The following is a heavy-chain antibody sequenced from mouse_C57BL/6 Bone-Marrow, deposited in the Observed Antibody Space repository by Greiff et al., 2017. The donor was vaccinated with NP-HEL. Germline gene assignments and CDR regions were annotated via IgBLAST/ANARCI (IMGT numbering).Heavy chain of an antibody. Sequence: EVKLIESGGGLVKPGGSLKLSCAASGFTFSSYTMSWVRQTPEKRLEWVATISGGGGNTYYPDSVKGRFTISRDNAKNTLYLQMSSLRSEDTALYYCAKSPQLGRFAYWGQGTLVTVSA. J-gene: IGHJ3*01. CDR3: AKSPQLGRFAY. D-gene: IGHD4-1*02. V-gene: IGHV5-9*01. CDR2: ISGGGGNT. CDR1: GFTFSSYT.